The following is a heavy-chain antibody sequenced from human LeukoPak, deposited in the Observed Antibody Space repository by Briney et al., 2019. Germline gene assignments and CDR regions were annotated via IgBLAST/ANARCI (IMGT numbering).Heavy chain of an antibody. CDR3: ARVHIVTGTYFDS. J-gene: IGHJ4*02. D-gene: IGHD3-10*01. CDR1: GDSMSGYS. V-gene: IGHV4-4*07. CDR2: IYTSYFT. Sequence: SETLSLTCTISGDSMSGYSWSWLRQPAGKEVEGIGRIYTSYFTEYNLSLDGPVTMSIDTSKNQFSLILVSVTAADTAIYYCARVHIVTGTYFDSWGQGALVTVSS.